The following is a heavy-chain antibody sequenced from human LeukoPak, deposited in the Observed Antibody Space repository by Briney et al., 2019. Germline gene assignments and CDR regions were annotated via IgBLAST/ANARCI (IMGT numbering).Heavy chain of an antibody. Sequence: PGGSLRLSCAPSAPTVSSAAMGWVRHIPGGRLEWVSGIRARVGSTSYAGCVRGRFTISRDNSKNTLNVQMNRQRDEDTAVYYCAKDQRWESPHYLDSWGQGTLVTVSS. D-gene: IGHD1-26*01. V-gene: IGHV3-23*01. J-gene: IGHJ4*02. CDR3: AKDQRWESPHYLDS. CDR2: IRARVGST. CDR1: APTVSSAA.